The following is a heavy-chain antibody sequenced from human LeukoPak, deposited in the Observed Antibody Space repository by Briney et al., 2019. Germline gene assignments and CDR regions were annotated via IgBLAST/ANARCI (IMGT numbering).Heavy chain of an antibody. J-gene: IGHJ4*02. D-gene: IGHD3-22*01. Sequence: PGGSLRLSCAASGFTFSSYGMSWVRQAPGKGLEWVSAINGSGGSTYYADSVKGRFTISRDNSKNTLYLQMNSLRAEDTAVYYCAKGLYYYDSSGYYPFDYWGQGTLVTVSS. CDR3: AKGLYYYDSSGYYPFDY. V-gene: IGHV3-23*01. CDR2: INGSGGST. CDR1: GFTFSSYG.